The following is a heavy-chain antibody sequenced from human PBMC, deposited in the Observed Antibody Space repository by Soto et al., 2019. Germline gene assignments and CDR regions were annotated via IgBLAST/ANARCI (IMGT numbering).Heavy chain of an antibody. Sequence: PGGSLRLSCEASGFIFSRYAIHWVRQAPGKGLEWLAVISRDGSNKYYADSVKGRFTISRDNSKNTLYLQMNSLRAEDTALYYCAKAPTWNDILTGSSGPPSGYYGMDVWGQGATVTVSS. D-gene: IGHD3-9*01. CDR1: GFIFSRYA. CDR2: ISRDGSNK. V-gene: IGHV3-30*04. J-gene: IGHJ6*02. CDR3: AKAPTWNDILTGSSGPPSGYYGMDV.